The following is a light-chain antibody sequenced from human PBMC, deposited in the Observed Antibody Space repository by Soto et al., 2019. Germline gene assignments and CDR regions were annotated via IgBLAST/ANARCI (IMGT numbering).Light chain of an antibody. CDR1: QTIRTD. Sequence: DIQLPQSPSSLSASVGDRVTITCRASQTIRTDLNWYQHKPGKAPKLLIYAASTLQRGVPSRFSGRGSGTDFSLTINSLQLDDFATYYCQQTFVSPLTFGGGTNVDI. V-gene: IGKV1-39*01. J-gene: IGKJ4*01. CDR3: QQTFVSPLT. CDR2: AAS.